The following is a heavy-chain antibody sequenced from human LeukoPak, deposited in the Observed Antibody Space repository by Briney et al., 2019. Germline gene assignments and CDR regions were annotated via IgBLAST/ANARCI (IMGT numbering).Heavy chain of an antibody. CDR2: ISDSGSCT. CDR1: GFTFSNYA. D-gene: IGHD3-10*01. V-gene: IGHV3-23*01. J-gene: IGHJ6*02. Sequence: GGSPRLSCAASGFTFSNYAMSWVRQAPGKGLEWVSTISDSGSCTYYADSVKGRFTISRDNYKNTLYLQMDSLRAEDTAIYYCAKVPYSDYGSGRPPFMDVWGQGTTVAVSS. CDR3: AKVPYSDYGSGRPPFMDV.